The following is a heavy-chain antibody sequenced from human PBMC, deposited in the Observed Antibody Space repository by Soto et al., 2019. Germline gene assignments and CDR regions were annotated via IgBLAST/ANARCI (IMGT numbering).Heavy chain of an antibody. CDR2: IYYSGST. V-gene: IGHV4-39*01. D-gene: IGHD3-22*01. CDR3: ARLRHGYYYDSSGYNPFDY. Sequence: SETLSLTCTVSGGSISSSSYYWGWIRQPPGKGLEWIGSIYYSGSTYYNPSLKSRVTISVDTSKNQFSLKLSSVTAADTAVYYCARLRHGYYYDSSGYNPFDYWGQGTLVTVSS. CDR1: GGSISSSSYY. J-gene: IGHJ4*02.